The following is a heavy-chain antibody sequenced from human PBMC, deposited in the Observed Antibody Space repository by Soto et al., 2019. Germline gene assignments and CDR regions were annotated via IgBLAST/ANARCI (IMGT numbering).Heavy chain of an antibody. CDR3: ASGGLGIGYYYYYMDV. J-gene: IGHJ6*03. D-gene: IGHD7-27*01. Sequence: SETLSLTCTVSGGSISSYYWSWIRQPPGKGLEWIGYIYYSGSTNYNPSLKSRVTISVDTSKNQFSLKLSSVTAADTAVYYCASGGLGIGYYYYYMDVWGKGTTVTVSS. CDR2: IYYSGST. V-gene: IGHV4-59*08. CDR1: GGSISSYY.